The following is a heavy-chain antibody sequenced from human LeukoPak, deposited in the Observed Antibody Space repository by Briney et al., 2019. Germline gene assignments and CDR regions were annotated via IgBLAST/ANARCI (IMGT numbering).Heavy chain of an antibody. CDR3: ARGYYDSSGYYGEPGIEFDY. CDR2: IYYSGST. J-gene: IGHJ4*02. Sequence: SETLSLTCTVSGGSISSGGYYWSWIRQHPGKGLEWIGYIYYSGSTYYNPSLKSRVTISVDTSKNQFSLKLSSVTAADTAVYYCARGYYDSSGYYGEPGIEFDYWGQGTLVTVSS. CDR1: GGSISSGGYY. D-gene: IGHD3-22*01. V-gene: IGHV4-31*03.